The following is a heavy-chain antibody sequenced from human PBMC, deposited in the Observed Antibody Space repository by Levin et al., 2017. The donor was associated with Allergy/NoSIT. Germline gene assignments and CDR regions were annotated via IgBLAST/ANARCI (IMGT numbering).Heavy chain of an antibody. CDR3: AKDKEGASTWLSAFDI. D-gene: IGHD2-2*01. Sequence: SLKISCAASGFTFDDFAMHWVRQAPGKGLEWVSGINWSGGGRGYAGSVRGRFTISRDNAKNSLYLQMNSLSAEDTSLYFCAKDKEGASTWLSAFDIWGPGTMVTVSS. J-gene: IGHJ3*02. V-gene: IGHV3-9*01. CDR1: GFTFDDFA. CDR2: INWSGGGR.